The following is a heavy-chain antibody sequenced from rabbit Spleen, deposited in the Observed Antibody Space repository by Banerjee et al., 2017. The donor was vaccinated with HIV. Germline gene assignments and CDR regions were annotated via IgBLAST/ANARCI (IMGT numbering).Heavy chain of an antibody. CDR2: IYTGSSGFT. Sequence: QEQLEESGGGLVKPEGSLTLTCKASGFSFSDRDVMCWVRQAPGKGLEWIGCIYTGSSGFTYFASWAKGRFTISKTSSTTVTLQMTSLTAADTATYFCARDTSSSFSSYGMDLWGQGTLVTVS. CDR3: ARDTSSSFSSYGMDL. D-gene: IGHD1-1*01. J-gene: IGHJ6*01. V-gene: IGHV1S45*01. CDR1: GFSFSDRDV.